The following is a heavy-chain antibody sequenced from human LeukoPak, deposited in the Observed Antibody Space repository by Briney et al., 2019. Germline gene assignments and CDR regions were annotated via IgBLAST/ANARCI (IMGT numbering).Heavy chain of an antibody. V-gene: IGHV3-20*04. CDR3: VREHYNYYMDV. Sequence: GGSLRLSCAASGITFSSYGMSWVRQAPGKGLEWVSGINWNGGSTDYADSVKGRFTISRDNGKNSLYLQMNSLRAEDTALYYCVREHYNYYMDVWGKGTTVTVSS. J-gene: IGHJ6*03. CDR1: GITFSSYG. CDR2: INWNGGST.